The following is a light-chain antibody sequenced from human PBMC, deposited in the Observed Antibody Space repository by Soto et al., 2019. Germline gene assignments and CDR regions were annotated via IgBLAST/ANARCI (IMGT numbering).Light chain of an antibody. Sequence: QSVLTQPASVSGSPGQSITISCTGTSSDVGGYNYVSWYQHHPGRAPKLMIYGVNIRPSGVSNRFSGSKSGKTASLTISGLQAEDEADYYCSSYTSTSTHVFGTGTKVTVL. CDR3: SSYTSTSTHV. J-gene: IGLJ1*01. V-gene: IGLV2-14*03. CDR1: SSDVGGYNY. CDR2: GVN.